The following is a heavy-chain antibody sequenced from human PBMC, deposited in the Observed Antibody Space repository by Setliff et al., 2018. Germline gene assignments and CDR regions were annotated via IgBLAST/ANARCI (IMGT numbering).Heavy chain of an antibody. J-gene: IGHJ4*02. CDR3: ARLPRTVTHFDY. CDR2: IFYSGSS. V-gene: IGHV4-59*01. CDR1: GVSIRSYY. D-gene: IGHD4-17*01. Sequence: SETLSLTCTVSGVSIRSYYWSWIRQPPGKGLEWIGYIFYSGSSNYNPSLQSRVSISVDMSKNQLSLKLDSLTAADTAVYFCARLPRTVTHFDYWGQGALVTVSS.